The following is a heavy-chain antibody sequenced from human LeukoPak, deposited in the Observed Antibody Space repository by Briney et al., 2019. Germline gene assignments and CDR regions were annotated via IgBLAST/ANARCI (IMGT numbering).Heavy chain of an antibody. J-gene: IGHJ4*02. V-gene: IGHV3-15*01. CDR1: GFTFSNAW. Sequence: GGSLRLSCAASGFTFSNAWMSWVRQAPGKGLEWVGRIKSKTDGGTTDYAAPVKGRFTISRDDSKNRLYLQMNSLKTEDTAVYYCTTDLDQYSLKVRVGRNLYYYDSSGYPLSDYWGQGTLVTVSP. D-gene: IGHD3-22*01. CDR3: TTDLDQYSLKVRVGRNLYYYDSSGYPLSDY. CDR2: IKSKTDGGTT.